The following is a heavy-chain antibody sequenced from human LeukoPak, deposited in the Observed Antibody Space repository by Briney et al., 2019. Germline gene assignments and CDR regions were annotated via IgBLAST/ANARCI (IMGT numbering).Heavy chain of an antibody. CDR3: ARSSYSSGYYDYFDY. D-gene: IGHD6-19*01. CDR2: ISYDGSNK. Sequence: GGSLRLSCAASGFTFSSYGMHWVRQAPGKGLEWVAVISYDGSNKYYADSVKGRFTISRDNSKNTLYLQMNSLRAEDTAVYYCARSSYSSGYYDYFDYWGQGTLLTVSS. CDR1: GFTFSSYG. V-gene: IGHV3-30*03. J-gene: IGHJ4*02.